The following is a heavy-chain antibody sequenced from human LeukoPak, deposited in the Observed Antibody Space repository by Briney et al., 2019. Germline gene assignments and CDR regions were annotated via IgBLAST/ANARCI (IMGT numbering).Heavy chain of an antibody. V-gene: IGHV3-30*18. CDR1: GFIFSSYG. D-gene: IGHD1-1*01. J-gene: IGHJ4*02. CDR3: AKDRSTWTFSFDY. Sequence: QPGGSLRLSCAASGFIFSSYGMHWVRRAPGKGLEWVAIISYDGSNKYYADSMKGRFTISRDTSKNTLYLQMNSLRAEDTAVYYCAKDRSTWTFSFDYWGQGTLVTVSS. CDR2: ISYDGSNK.